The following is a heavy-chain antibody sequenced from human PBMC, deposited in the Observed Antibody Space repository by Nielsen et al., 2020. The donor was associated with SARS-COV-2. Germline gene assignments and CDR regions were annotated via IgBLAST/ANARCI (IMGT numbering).Heavy chain of an antibody. D-gene: IGHD5-12*01. CDR3: AEGKVATIDLDY. V-gene: IGHV3-23*01. CDR2: ISGSGGST. CDR1: GGSISTYY. Sequence: ETLSLTCTVSGGSISTYYWGWIRQAPGKGLEWVSAISGSGGSTYYADSVKGRFTISRDNSKNTLYLQMNSLRAEDTAVYYCAEGKVATIDLDYWGQGTLVTVSS. J-gene: IGHJ4*02.